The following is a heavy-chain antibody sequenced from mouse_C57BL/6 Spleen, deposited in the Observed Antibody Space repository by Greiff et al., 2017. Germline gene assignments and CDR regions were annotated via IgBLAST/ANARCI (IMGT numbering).Heavy chain of an antibody. J-gene: IGHJ1*03. CDR1: GFTFSDYG. D-gene: IGHD1-1*01. V-gene: IGHV5-17*01. CDR3: ARSTTVVRWYFDV. Sequence: EVMLVESGGGLVKPGGSLKLSCAASGFTFSDYGMHWVRQSPEKGLEWVAYISSGSSTIYYADTVTGRFTIPIENAKNTLVLQMTSLRSEDTAMYYCARSTTVVRWYFDVWGTGTTVTVSS. CDR2: ISSGSSTI.